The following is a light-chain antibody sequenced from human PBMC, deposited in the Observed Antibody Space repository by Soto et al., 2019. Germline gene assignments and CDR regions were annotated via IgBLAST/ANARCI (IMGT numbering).Light chain of an antibody. J-gene: IGKJ1*01. CDR3: QQCNSYPPT. Sequence: DIQMTQSPSTLSASVGDRVTITCRASQSISSWLAWYQQKPGKAPKVLIYKASNLQSGVPARFSGSGSGTDFTLTNSSLQPDDFATYYCQQCNSYPPTFGQGTTVDIK. CDR1: QSISSW. CDR2: KAS. V-gene: IGKV1-5*03.